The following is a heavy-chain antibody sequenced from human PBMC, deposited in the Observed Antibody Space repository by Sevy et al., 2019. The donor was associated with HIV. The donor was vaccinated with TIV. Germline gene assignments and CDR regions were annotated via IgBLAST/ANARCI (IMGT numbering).Heavy chain of an antibody. CDR2: INGRSTYI. CDR1: GFTFSSFS. CDR3: ARDPSPGITAIQDY. Sequence: GGSLRLSCTASGFTFSSFSMSWVRQAPGKGLEWVASINGRSTYIYHADPVKGRFTISSDNAKNSLYLQMNSLCAEDTAVYYCARDPSPGITAIQDYWGPGTLVTVSS. V-gene: IGHV3-21*01. D-gene: IGHD2-21*02. J-gene: IGHJ4*02.